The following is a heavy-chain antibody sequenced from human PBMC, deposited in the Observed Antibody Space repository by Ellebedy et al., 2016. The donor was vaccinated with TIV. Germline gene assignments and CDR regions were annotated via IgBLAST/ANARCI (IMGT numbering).Heavy chain of an antibody. Sequence: SVKVSXXASGGTFSSYAISWVRQAPGQGLEWMGGIIPIFGTANYAQKFQGRVTITADESTSTAYMELSSPRSDDTAVYYCARVAEHEGNWGQGTLVTVSS. D-gene: IGHD6-19*01. CDR3: ARVAEHEGN. CDR2: IIPIFGTA. J-gene: IGHJ4*02. V-gene: IGHV1-69*13. CDR1: GGTFSSYA.